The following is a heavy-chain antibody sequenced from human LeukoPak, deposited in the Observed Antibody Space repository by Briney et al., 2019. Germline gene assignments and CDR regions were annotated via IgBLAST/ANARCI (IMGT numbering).Heavy chain of an antibody. CDR1: GFTFSSYE. Sequence: GGSLRLSCAASGFTFSSYEMNWVRQAPGKGLEWVSGISGSGGSTYYADSVKGRFTISRDNSKNTLYLQMNSLRAEDTAVYYCAKDFEAYCGGDCYLDYWGQGTLVTVSS. V-gene: IGHV3-23*01. CDR2: ISGSGGST. D-gene: IGHD2-21*01. CDR3: AKDFEAYCGGDCYLDY. J-gene: IGHJ4*02.